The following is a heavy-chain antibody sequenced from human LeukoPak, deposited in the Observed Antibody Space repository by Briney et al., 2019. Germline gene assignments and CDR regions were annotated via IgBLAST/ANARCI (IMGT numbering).Heavy chain of an antibody. CDR2: ISGSGDSK. Sequence: GGSLRVSCAAPGFTFSNYAMSWVRQAPGKGLGWISGISGSGDSKYYADSVKGRFTISRDNSKNTLYLQMDSVRVEDTAIYYCANGALWGQGTLVTVSS. CDR3: ANGAL. J-gene: IGHJ4*02. CDR1: GFTFSNYA. V-gene: IGHV3-23*01.